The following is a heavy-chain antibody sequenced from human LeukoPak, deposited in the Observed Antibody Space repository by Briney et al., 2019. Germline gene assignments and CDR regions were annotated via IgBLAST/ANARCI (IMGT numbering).Heavy chain of an antibody. J-gene: IGHJ4*02. D-gene: IGHD5-12*01. CDR3: TRDSSGYDWFYDY. V-gene: IGHV4-61*02. CDR1: GGSINSGSYY. CDR2: ISTSGST. Sequence: SETLSLTCTVSGGSINSGSYYWSWIRQPAGKGLEWIGRISTSGSTNYNPSLKSRVTMSVDTSKNQFSLMLSSVTAADTAVYYCTRDSSGYDWFYDYWGQGTLVTVSS.